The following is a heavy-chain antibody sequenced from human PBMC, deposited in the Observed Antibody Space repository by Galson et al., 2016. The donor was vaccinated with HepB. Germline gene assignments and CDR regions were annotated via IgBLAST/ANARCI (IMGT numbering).Heavy chain of an antibody. CDR1: GFTFNNYG. D-gene: IGHD2-2*01. V-gene: IGHV3-23*01. Sequence: SLRLSCAASGFTFNNYGMTWVRQPPGKGLEVVSSISRSGDSTDYADSVKGRFTISRDNSKNTLYLQMNSLRAEDTAVYYCVKRSTAPAVWGKGTAVTVSS. J-gene: IGHJ6*04. CDR3: VKRSTAPAV. CDR2: ISRSGDST.